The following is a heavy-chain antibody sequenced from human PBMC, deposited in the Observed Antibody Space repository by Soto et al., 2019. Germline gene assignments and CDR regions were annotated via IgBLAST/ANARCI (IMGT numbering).Heavy chain of an antibody. J-gene: IGHJ6*02. CDR2: INPNSGGT. CDR1: GYTFTGYY. CDR3: ARDSYYYGSGSYYNDYYYGMDV. D-gene: IGHD3-10*01. V-gene: IGHV1-2*04. Sequence: ASVKVSCKASGYTFTGYYMHWVRQAPGQGLEWMGWINPNSGGTNYAQKIQGWVTMTRDTSISTAYMELSRLRSDDTAVYYCARDSYYYGSGSYYNDYYYGMDVWGQGTTVTVSS.